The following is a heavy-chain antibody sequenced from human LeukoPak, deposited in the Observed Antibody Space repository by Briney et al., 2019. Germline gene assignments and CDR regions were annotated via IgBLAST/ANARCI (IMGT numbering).Heavy chain of an antibody. Sequence: GGSLRLSCTASGFTFSTYGMHWVRQAPGKGLEWVTLISYDGSTKYYSDSVKGRFTISRDNAKNSLYLQMNSLRAEDTAVYYCARDLGGQWLPNYFYYMDVWGKGTTVTVSS. V-gene: IGHV3-30*03. J-gene: IGHJ6*03. D-gene: IGHD6-19*01. CDR1: GFTFSTYG. CDR3: ARDLGGQWLPNYFYYMDV. CDR2: ISYDGSTK.